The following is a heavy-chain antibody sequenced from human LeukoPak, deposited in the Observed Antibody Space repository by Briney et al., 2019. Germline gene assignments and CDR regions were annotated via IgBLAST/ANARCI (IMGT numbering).Heavy chain of an antibody. V-gene: IGHV4-59*01. Sequence: SETLSLTCTVSGGSISSYDWSWIRQPPGKGLEWFGDMYYSGSTSYNPSLKSRVTISVDTSTNQFSLKLSSVTAADTAVYYCARIDDYYGSGSHYYYSYMDVWGKGTTVTISS. CDR2: MYYSGST. J-gene: IGHJ6*03. CDR1: GGSISSYD. D-gene: IGHD3-10*01. CDR3: ARIDDYYGSGSHYYYSYMDV.